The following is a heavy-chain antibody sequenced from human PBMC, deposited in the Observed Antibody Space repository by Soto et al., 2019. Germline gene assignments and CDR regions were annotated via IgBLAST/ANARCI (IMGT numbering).Heavy chain of an antibody. V-gene: IGHV3-30-3*01. CDR1: GFSFSNSA. D-gene: IGHD4-4*01. J-gene: IGHJ4*02. CDR2: VSFDGTNR. Sequence: QVHLVESGGGVVQPGKSLRLSCAASGFSFSNSAMHWVRQAPGKGLEWVAVVSFDGTNRYYADSVKGRFTISRDNSKNTLDLQMSSLRAEDTAVYYCARDRRPQVTVNFDYWGQGTPVTVSS. CDR3: ARDRRPQVTVNFDY.